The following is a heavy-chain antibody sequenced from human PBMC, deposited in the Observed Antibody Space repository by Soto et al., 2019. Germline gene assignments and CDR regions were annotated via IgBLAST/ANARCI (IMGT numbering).Heavy chain of an antibody. CDR1: GFTFRTFS. D-gene: IGHD5-18*01. V-gene: IGHV3-21*01. CDR2: ISETSTYI. J-gene: IGHJ4*02. Sequence: DVQLVESGGGLVNPGGPLRLSCLAPGFTFRTFSMSWFPRAPGRGLEWVSSISETSTYIYYADSVRGRFTISRDNARNSLYLQMNSLRAEDTAVYYCARYGYSYALDYWGQGTLVTVSS. CDR3: ARYGYSYALDY.